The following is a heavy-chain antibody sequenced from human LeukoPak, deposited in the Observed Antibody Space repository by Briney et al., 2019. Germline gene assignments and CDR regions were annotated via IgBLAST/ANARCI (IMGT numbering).Heavy chain of an antibody. CDR2: INHSGST. CDR1: DVSIFRSNW. D-gene: IGHD1-26*01. Sequence: SETLSLTCAVSDVSIFRSNWWSWIRQPPGKGLEWIGEINHSGSTNYNPSLKSRVTISVDTSKKQFSLKLSSVTAADTAVYYCARDVGATPGYFDYWGQGTLVTVSS. V-gene: IGHV4-4*02. J-gene: IGHJ4*02. CDR3: ARDVGATPGYFDY.